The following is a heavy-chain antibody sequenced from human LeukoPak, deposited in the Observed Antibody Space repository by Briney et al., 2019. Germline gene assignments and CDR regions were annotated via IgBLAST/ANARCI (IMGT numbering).Heavy chain of an antibody. V-gene: IGHV4-59*01. CDR1: GGSISGYY. CDR3: VRSKSGTYGWFDP. CDR2: IYYTGNT. D-gene: IGHD4-17*01. Sequence: SETLSLTCTVYGGSISGYYWSWIRQPPGKGLEWIGFIYYTGNTNYNPSLKSRLTISVDTSKNQFSLKVSSVTAADTAVYYCVRSKSGTYGWFDPWGQGTLVTVSS. J-gene: IGHJ5*02.